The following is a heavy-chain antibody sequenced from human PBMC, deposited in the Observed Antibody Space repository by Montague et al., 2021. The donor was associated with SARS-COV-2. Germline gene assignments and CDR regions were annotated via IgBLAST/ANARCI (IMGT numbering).Heavy chain of an antibody. CDR3: ARVRTEQWLALSFDD. V-gene: IGHV2-70*01. Sequence: PALVTPTQTLTLTCTFSGFSLRTSGMCVSWIRQPPGKALEWLALIDWDDDKYYSTSLETRLNISKDTSNNQVVLTMTNMDPVDTATYYCARVRTEQWLALSFDDWGQGTLVTVSS. CDR2: IDWDDDK. J-gene: IGHJ4*02. D-gene: IGHD6-19*01. CDR1: GFSLRTSGMC.